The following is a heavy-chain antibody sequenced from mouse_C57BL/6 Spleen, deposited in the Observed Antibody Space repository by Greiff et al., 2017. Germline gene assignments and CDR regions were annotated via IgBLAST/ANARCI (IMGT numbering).Heavy chain of an antibody. D-gene: IGHD1-1*01. J-gene: IGHJ2*01. CDR3: ARNPYYYGSSSFDY. Sequence: VQLQQSGPELVKPGASVKIPCKASGYTFTDYNMDWVKQSHGKSLEWIGDINPNNGGTIYNQKFKGKTTLTVDKSSSTAYMELRSLTSEDTAFYYCARNPYYYGSSSFDYWGQGTTLTVSS. CDR2: INPNNGGT. CDR1: GYTFTDYN. V-gene: IGHV1-18*01.